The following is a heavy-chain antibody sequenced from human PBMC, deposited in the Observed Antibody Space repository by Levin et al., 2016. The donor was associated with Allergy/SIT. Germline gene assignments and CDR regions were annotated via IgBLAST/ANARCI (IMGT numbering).Heavy chain of an antibody. Sequence: GESLKISCAASGFTFSDYYINWIRQAPGKGLEWIAYISGSSSNTEYADSVKGRFTISRDNAENSVYLLMNSLRVEDTAVYYCARDRGRGIVAVTPSTYWGQGTLVTVSS. CDR2: ISGSSSNT. CDR1: GFTFSDYY. D-gene: IGHD5-12*01. CDR3: ARDRGRGIVAVTPSTY. J-gene: IGHJ4*02. V-gene: IGHV3-11*05.